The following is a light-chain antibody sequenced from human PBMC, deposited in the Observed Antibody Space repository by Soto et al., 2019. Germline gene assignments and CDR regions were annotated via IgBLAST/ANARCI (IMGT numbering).Light chain of an antibody. CDR2: KAS. V-gene: IGKV1-5*03. Sequence: DIQMTQSPSTLSASVGDRVTITCRASQSISSWLAWYQQKPGKAPKLLIYKASSLESGVPSRFSGSGSGTEFTLTISSLQPDDFATYYCQQYNSYRYTFGPGTQVDIK. CDR3: QQYNSYRYT. CDR1: QSISSW. J-gene: IGKJ2*01.